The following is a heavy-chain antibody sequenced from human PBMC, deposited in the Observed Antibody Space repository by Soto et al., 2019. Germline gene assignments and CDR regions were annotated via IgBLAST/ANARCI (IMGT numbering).Heavy chain of an antibody. Sequence: QVQLVESGGGVVQHGRSLRLSCAASGFTFSSYGMHWVRQAPGKGLEWVAVISYDGSNKYYADSVKGRFTISRDNSKNTLYLQMNSLRAEDTAVYYCLKRDYWGQGTLVTVSS. V-gene: IGHV3-30*03. CDR2: ISYDGSNK. CDR3: LKRDY. J-gene: IGHJ4*02. CDR1: GFTFSSYG.